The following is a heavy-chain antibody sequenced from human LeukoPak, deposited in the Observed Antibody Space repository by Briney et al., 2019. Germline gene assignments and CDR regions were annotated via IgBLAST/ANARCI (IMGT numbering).Heavy chain of an antibody. J-gene: IGHJ4*02. CDR2: ISYDGIDK. D-gene: IGHD2-2*01. CDR1: GFTFSSYA. Sequence: GGSLRLSCAASGFTFSSYAMHWARQTPGKGLEWVAVISYDGIDKYYADSVKGRFTISRDNSKNTLYLQMNSLRSEDTALYYCAKGSCSSTTCLKTDWGQGTPVTVSS. CDR3: AKGSCSSTTCLKTD. V-gene: IGHV3-30*18.